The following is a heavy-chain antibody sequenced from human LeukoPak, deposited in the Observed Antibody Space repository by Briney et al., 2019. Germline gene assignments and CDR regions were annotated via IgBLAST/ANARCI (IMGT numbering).Heavy chain of an antibody. CDR1: GFTFSSYA. CDR2: ISYDGSNK. J-gene: IGHJ4*02. Sequence: GGSLRLSCAASGFTFSSYAMHWVRQAPGKGLEWVAVISYDGSNKYYADSVKGRFTISRDNSKNTLYLQMNSLRAEDTAVYYCAKVPINYYDSSGSYGYFDYWGQGTLVTVSS. V-gene: IGHV3-30*04. D-gene: IGHD3-22*01. CDR3: AKVPINYYDSSGSYGYFDY.